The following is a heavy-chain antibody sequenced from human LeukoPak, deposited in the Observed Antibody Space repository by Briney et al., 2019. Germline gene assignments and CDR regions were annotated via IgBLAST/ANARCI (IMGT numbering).Heavy chain of an antibody. J-gene: IGHJ1*01. CDR1: GFSFHTYD. V-gene: IGHV3-48*03. Sequence: GGSLRLSCAASGFSFHTYDMNWVRQAPGKGLEWVSYISSSGSTIYYADSVKGRFTISRDNAKNSLYLQMNSLRAEDTAVYYCSFPPIFHFQHWGQGTLDTVSS. CDR2: ISSSGSTI. CDR3: SFPPIFHFQH. D-gene: IGHD3-9*01.